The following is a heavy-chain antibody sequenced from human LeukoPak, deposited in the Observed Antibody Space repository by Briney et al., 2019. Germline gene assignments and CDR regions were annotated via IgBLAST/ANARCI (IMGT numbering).Heavy chain of an antibody. CDR3: AGSVTMVRGVIPLCY. CDR1: GGTFSSYA. D-gene: IGHD3-10*01. CDR2: IIPIFGTA. V-gene: IGHV1-69*05. J-gene: IGHJ4*02. Sequence: SVKVSCKASGGTFSSYAISWVRQAPGQGLEWMGGIIPIFGTANYAQKFQGRVTITTDESTSTAYMELSSLRSEDMAVYYCAGSVTMVRGVIPLCYWGQGTLVTVSS.